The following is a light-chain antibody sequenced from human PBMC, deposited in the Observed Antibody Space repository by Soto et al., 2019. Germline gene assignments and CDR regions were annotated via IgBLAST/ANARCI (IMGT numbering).Light chain of an antibody. CDR2: AAS. CDR3: QQSYSTPR. J-gene: IGKJ3*01. CDR1: QSISSY. V-gene: IGKV1-39*01. Sequence: DIQMTQSPSSLSASVGDRVTITCRASQSISSYLNWYQQKPGKAPKLLIYAASSLQSGVPSRFSGCGSGTDFTLTISSLQPEDFATYYCQQSYSTPRFGPGTKVHIK.